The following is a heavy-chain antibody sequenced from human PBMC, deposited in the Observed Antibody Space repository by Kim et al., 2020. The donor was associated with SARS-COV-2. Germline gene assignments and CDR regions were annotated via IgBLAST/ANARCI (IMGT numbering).Heavy chain of an antibody. CDR2: IDPSDSYT. D-gene: IGHD3-10*01. J-gene: IGHJ2*01. CDR3: ARHRGVAYYYGPGEEIFDL. V-gene: IGHV5-10-1*01. Sequence: GESLKISCKGSGYSFTSYWISWVRQMPGKGLEWMGRIDPSDSYTNYSPSFQGHVTISADKSISTAYLQWSSLKASDTAMYYCARHRGVAYYYGPGEEIFDLWGRGTLVTVSS. CDR1: GYSFTSYW.